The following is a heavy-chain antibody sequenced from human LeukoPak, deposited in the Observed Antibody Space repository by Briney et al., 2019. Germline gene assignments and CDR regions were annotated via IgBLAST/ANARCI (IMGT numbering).Heavy chain of an antibody. D-gene: IGHD2-15*01. J-gene: IGHJ4*02. CDR2: IYHSGST. CDR3: ARGWGYCSGGNCYFTYFDY. V-gene: IGHV4-38-2*01. Sequence: PSETLSLTCAVSGYSISSGYYWGWIRQPPGKGLEWIGSIYHSGSTYYNPSLKSRVTISVDTSKNQLSLKLSSVTAADTAVYYCARGWGYCSGGNCYFTYFDYWGQGALVTVSS. CDR1: GYSISSGYY.